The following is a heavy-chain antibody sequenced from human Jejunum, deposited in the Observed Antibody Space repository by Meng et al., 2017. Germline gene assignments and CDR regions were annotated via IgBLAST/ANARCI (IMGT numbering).Heavy chain of an antibody. CDR1: GESFTNYY. CDR3: ARGQARAKKGY. Sequence: QVQRQQWGPGRLRPPKTLSLTCAFYGESFTNYYWNWIRQPPGKGLEWIGEVTHSEGTNYNPSLKSRVNISVDMSKNQFSLKLSSVTDAEKAVYYCARGQARAKKGYWGQGTLVTVSS. CDR2: VTHSEGT. V-gene: IGHV4-34*01. J-gene: IGHJ4*02. D-gene: IGHD4/OR15-4a*01.